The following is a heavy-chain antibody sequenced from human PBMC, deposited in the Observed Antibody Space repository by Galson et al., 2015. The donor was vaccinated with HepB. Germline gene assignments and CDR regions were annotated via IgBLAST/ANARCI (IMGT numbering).Heavy chain of an antibody. J-gene: IGHJ3*02. CDR1: GFTFSSYR. CDR2: ISYDGRNR. Sequence: SLRLSCAASGFTFSSYRMHWARQAPGKGLEWVAVISYDGRNRHYPESVKVSFTISRDNSKNTLYLQMNSLRPEDTAVYYCAKEQRQWLVPAGDAFDIWGQGTMVTVSS. V-gene: IGHV3-30*18. D-gene: IGHD6-19*01. CDR3: AKEQRQWLVPAGDAFDI.